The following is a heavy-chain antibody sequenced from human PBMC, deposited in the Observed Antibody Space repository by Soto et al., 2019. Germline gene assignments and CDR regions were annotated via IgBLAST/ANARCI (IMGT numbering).Heavy chain of an antibody. Sequence: LRLSCAASGFTFISYSMNWVRQAPGKGLEWVSSISSSSSYIYYADSVKGRFTISIDNAKDSLYLQTNSLRAEDTAVYYCARGPTIFGIRFDPWRQGTLVTVSS. CDR2: ISSSSSYI. CDR3: ARGPTIFGIRFDP. V-gene: IGHV3-21*01. D-gene: IGHD3-3*01. CDR1: GFTFISYS. J-gene: IGHJ5*02.